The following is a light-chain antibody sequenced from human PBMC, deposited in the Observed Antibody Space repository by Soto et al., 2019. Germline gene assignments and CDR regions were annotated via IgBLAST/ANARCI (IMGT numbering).Light chain of an antibody. CDR2: AAS. J-gene: IGKJ1*01. Sequence: DIQLTQSPSFLSASVGDRVTITCRASQGISSYLAWYQQKPGKAPKLLIYAASTLQSGVPLRFSGSGSGTDFTLTISSLQPDDSATYYCQQYKSWWTFGQGTKVDIK. V-gene: IGKV1-9*01. CDR1: QGISSY. CDR3: QQYKSWWT.